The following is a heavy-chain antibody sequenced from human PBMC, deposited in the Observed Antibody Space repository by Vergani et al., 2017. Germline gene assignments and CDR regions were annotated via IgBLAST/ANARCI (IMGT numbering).Heavy chain of an antibody. V-gene: IGHV3-33*01. Sequence: QVQLVESGGGVVQPGRSLRLSCAASGFTFSSYGMHWVRQAPGKGLEWVAVIWYDGSNKYYADSVKGRFTISRDNSKNTLYLQMNSQRAEDTAVDYCARDSSGGYWLNNYFDYWGQGTLVTVSS. J-gene: IGHJ4*02. CDR1: GFTFSSYG. CDR2: IWYDGSNK. D-gene: IGHD1-26*01. CDR3: ARDSSGGYWLNNYFDY.